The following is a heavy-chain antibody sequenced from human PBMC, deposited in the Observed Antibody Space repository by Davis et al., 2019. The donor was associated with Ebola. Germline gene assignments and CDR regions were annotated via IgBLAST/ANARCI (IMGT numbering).Heavy chain of an antibody. Sequence: PGGSLRLSCAASGFTFGSYVMHWVRHTPGKGLAWVSRISHDGTVTTYADSVKGRFTVSRDNAKNMVYLQMVSLRADDTAVYFCTRDKDWMLFDYWGQGALVTVSS. D-gene: IGHD3/OR15-3a*01. V-gene: IGHV3-74*03. CDR2: ISHDGTVT. CDR3: TRDKDWMLFDY. CDR1: GFTFGSYV. J-gene: IGHJ4*02.